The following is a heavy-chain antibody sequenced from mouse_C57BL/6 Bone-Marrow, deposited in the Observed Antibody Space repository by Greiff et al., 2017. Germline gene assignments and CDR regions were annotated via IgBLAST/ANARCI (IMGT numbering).Heavy chain of an antibody. V-gene: IGHV1-55*01. CDR1: GYTFTSYW. CDR2: IYPGSGST. D-gene: IGHD1-1*01. CDR3: ARSGLPYYGSSYGWYFDV. J-gene: IGHJ1*03. Sequence: QVQLQQPGAELVKPGASVKMSCKASGYTFTSYWITWVKQRPGQGLEWIGDIYPGSGSTNYNEKFKSKATLTVYTSSSTAYMQLSSLTSEDSAVYYCARSGLPYYGSSYGWYFDVWGTGTTVTVSS.